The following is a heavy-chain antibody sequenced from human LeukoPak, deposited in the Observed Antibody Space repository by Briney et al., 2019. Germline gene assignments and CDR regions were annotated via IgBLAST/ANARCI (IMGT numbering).Heavy chain of an antibody. CDR3: ARASDYVWGSYRLSGAFDI. D-gene: IGHD3-16*02. CDR1: GGSISSYY. J-gene: IGHJ3*02. Sequence: SETLSLTCTVSGGSISSYYWSWIRQPPGKGLEWIGYIYYSGSTNYNPSLKSRVTISVDTSKNQFSLKLSSVTAADAAVYYCARASDYVWGSYRLSGAFDIWGQGTMVTVSS. CDR2: IYYSGST. V-gene: IGHV4-59*01.